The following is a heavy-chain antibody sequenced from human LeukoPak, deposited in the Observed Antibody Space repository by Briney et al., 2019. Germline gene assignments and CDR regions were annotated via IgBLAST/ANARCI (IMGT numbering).Heavy chain of an antibody. CDR1: GFSFGEDA. J-gene: IGHJ4*02. CDR3: ARLIVVVVAASSYFDS. V-gene: IGHV3-49*03. D-gene: IGHD2-15*01. CDR2: IRTKTNGATA. Sequence: GGSLRLSCTASGFSFGEDAMSWFRQAPGKGLEWLGFIRTKTNGATAEYAASVKGRFSISRDDSKSIAYLQMNSLKTEDTAVYYCARLIVVVVAASSYFDSWGQGTRVTVSS.